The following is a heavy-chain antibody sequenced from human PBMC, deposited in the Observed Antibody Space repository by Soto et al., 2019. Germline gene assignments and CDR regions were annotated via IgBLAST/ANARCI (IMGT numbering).Heavy chain of an antibody. J-gene: IGHJ6*02. V-gene: IGHV4-30-2*01. CDR1: GGSMSSAGYS. CDR3: ASALTLRDYYYYYGMDV. D-gene: IGHD3-10*01. CDR2: IYHSGST. Sequence: SXTLSLTCAVSGGSMSSAGYSWSWIRQPPGKVLELIGYIYHSGSTYYNPSLKSRVTISVDRSKNQFSLKLSSVTAADTAVYYCASALTLRDYYYYYGMDVWGQGTTVTVSS.